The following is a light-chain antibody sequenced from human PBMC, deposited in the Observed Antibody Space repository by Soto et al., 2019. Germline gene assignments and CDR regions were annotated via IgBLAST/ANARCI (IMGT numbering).Light chain of an antibody. V-gene: IGKV3-20*01. Sequence: EVVMTQSPASLSASPGERVTLSCRASQNIRSSLAWYQQRPGQAPRLLIYGASGRAAGIPDRFSGSGSGTDFTLSISRLEPEDFAVYYCQQYGVSPTFGGGTKVDIK. CDR3: QQYGVSPT. CDR2: GAS. CDR1: QNIRSS. J-gene: IGKJ4*01.